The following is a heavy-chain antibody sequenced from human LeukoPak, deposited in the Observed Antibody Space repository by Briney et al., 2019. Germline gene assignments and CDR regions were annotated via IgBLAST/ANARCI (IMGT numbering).Heavy chain of an antibody. CDR1: GGSISSGSYY. CDR3: ARGLQENYFDY. CDR2: IYTSGST. J-gene: IGHJ4*02. Sequence: SETLSLTCTVSGGSISSGSYYWSWIRQPAGKGLEWIGCIYTSGSTNYNPSLKSRVTISVDTSKNQFSLKLSSVTAADTAVYYCARGLQENYFDYRGQGTLVTVSS. V-gene: IGHV4-61*02. D-gene: IGHD5-24*01.